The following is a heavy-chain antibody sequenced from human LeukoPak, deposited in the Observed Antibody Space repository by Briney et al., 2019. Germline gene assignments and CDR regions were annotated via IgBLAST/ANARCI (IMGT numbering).Heavy chain of an antibody. J-gene: IGHJ6*02. Sequence: ASVKVSCKASGYTFTSYGISWVRQAPGQGLEWMGWMNPNSGNTGYAQKFQGRVTMTRNTSISTAYMELSSLRSEDTAVYYCARESSSDATVGYGMDVWGQGTTVTVSS. D-gene: IGHD1-26*01. CDR3: ARESSSDATVGYGMDV. CDR2: MNPNSGNT. CDR1: GYTFTSYG. V-gene: IGHV1-8*02.